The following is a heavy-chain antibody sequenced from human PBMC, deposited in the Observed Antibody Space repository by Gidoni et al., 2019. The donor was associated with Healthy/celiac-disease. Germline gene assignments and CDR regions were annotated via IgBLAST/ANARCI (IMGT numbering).Heavy chain of an antibody. Sequence: QVQLQESGPGLVTPSQTLSLTCTVSGGSISSGGYYWSWLRQHPGKGLEWIGYIYYSGSTYYNPSLKSRVTISVDTSKNQFSMKLSSVTAADTAVYYCAREGVRGDYYFDYWGQGTLVTVSS. J-gene: IGHJ4*02. CDR1: GGSISSGGYY. V-gene: IGHV4-31*03. CDR3: AREGVRGDYYFDY. CDR2: IYYSGST. D-gene: IGHD3-10*01.